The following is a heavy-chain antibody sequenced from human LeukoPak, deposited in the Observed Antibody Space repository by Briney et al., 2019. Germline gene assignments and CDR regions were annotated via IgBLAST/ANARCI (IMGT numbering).Heavy chain of an antibody. D-gene: IGHD3-22*01. J-gene: IGHJ4*02. CDR3: ARAYYYDSSGYLSPFGY. CDR1: GFTFSSYA. CDR2: ISYDGSNK. Sequence: GGSLRLSCAASGFTFSSYAMHWVRQAPGKGLERVAVISYDGSNKYYADSVKGRFTISRDNSKNTLYLQMNSLRAEDTAVYYCARAYYYDSSGYLSPFGYWGQGTLVTVSS. V-gene: IGHV3-30*04.